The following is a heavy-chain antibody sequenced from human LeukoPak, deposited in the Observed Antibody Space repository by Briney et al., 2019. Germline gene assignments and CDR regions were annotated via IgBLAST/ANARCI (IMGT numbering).Heavy chain of an antibody. V-gene: IGHV1-18*01. D-gene: IGHD2-2*01. Sequence: ASVKVSCKASGYTFTSYGISWVRQAPGQGLEWMGWISAYNGNTNYAQKLQGRVTMTTDTSTSTAYMELRSLRSDDTAGNYCPSGCGYCSSPSCLGDYLRQATLVTFSS. CDR2: ISAYNGNT. CDR1: GYTFTSYG. CDR3: PSGCGYCSSPSCLGDY. J-gene: IGHJ4*02.